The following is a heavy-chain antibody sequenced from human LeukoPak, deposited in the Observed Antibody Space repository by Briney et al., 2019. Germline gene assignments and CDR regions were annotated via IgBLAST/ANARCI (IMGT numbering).Heavy chain of an antibody. D-gene: IGHD2-2*01. CDR3: ARVREFYCSSTSCYHYYYMDV. J-gene: IGHJ6*03. Sequence: GGSLRLSCAASGFTFSSYSMNWVRQAPGKGLEWVSSISSSSSYIYYADSVKGRFTISRDNAKNSLYLQMNSLRAEDTAVYYCARVREFYCSSTSCYHYYYMDVWGKGTTVTVSS. CDR2: ISSSSSYI. V-gene: IGHV3-21*01. CDR1: GFTFSSYS.